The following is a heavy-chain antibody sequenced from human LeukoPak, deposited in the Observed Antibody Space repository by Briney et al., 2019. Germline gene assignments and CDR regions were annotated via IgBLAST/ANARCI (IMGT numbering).Heavy chain of an antibody. D-gene: IGHD4-23*01. J-gene: IGHJ4*02. CDR3: ARDLGLDYGGSQ. CDR1: GFTFSSYW. V-gene: IGHV3-74*01. CDR2: INSDGSST. Sequence: PGGSLRLSCAASGFTFSSYWMHWVRQAPGKGLVWVSHINSDGSSTNYADSVKGRSTISRDNAKNTLYLQMNTLRAEDTAVYYCARDLGLDYGGSQWGQGTLVTVSS.